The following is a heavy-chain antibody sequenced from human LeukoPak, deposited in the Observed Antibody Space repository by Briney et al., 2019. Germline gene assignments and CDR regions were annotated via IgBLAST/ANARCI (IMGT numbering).Heavy chain of an antibody. D-gene: IGHD5-18*01. CDR2: IYYTGTT. V-gene: IGHV4-38-2*02. CDR3: ARDWVAPASRGINF. Sequence: PSETLSLTCTVSGYSISSGYYWGWVRQSPGKELEWIGSIYYTGTTYYDPSLKSRVTISVDTSKNQFSLKLNSVTAADTAVYFCARDWVAPASRGINFWGQGILVTVSS. CDR1: GYSISSGYY. J-gene: IGHJ4*02.